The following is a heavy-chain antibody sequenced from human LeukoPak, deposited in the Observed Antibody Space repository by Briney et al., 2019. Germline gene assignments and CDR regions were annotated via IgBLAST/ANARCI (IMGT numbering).Heavy chain of an antibody. CDR2: ISYDGSNK. V-gene: IGHV3-30-3*01. CDR1: GFTFSNYA. CDR3: ASGYYYGSGDFYYGMDV. J-gene: IGHJ6*02. Sequence: GGSLRLSCAASGFTFSNYAMHWVRQAPGKGLERVAVISYDGSNKYYADSVKGRFTISRDNSKNTLYLQMNSLRAEDTAVYYCASGYYYGSGDFYYGMDVWGQGTTVTVSS. D-gene: IGHD3-10*01.